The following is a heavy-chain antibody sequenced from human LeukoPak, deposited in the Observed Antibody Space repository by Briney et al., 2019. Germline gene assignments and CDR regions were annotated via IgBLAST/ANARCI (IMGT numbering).Heavy chain of an antibody. CDR3: ARRIVVVPAAIQYYYYGMDV. D-gene: IGHD2-2*02. J-gene: IGHJ6*02. Sequence: SETLSPTCTVSGGSISSSSYYWGWIRQPPEKGLEWIGSIYYSGSTYYNPSLKSRVTISVDTSKNQFSLKLSSVTAADTAVYYCARRIVVVPAAIQYYYYGMDVWGQGTTVTVSS. CDR2: IYYSGST. V-gene: IGHV4-39*01. CDR1: GGSISSSSYY.